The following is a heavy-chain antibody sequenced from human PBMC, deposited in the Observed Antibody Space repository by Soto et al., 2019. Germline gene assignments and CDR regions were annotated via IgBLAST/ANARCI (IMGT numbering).Heavy chain of an antibody. Sequence: ASVKVSCKASGYTFTSYAMHWVRQAPGQRLEWMGWIDAGNGNAKYSQKFQGRVTITRDTSASTAYMELSSLRSEDTAVYYCARFSYSSSSSWFDPWGQGTLVTVSS. CDR3: ARFSYSSSSSWFDP. V-gene: IGHV1-3*01. CDR1: GYTFTSYA. CDR2: IDAGNGNA. J-gene: IGHJ5*02. D-gene: IGHD6-6*01.